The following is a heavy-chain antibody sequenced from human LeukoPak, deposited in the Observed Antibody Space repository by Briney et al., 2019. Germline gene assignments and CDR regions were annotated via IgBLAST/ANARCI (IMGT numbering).Heavy chain of an antibody. Sequence: GGSLRLSCAASGFTFDDYAMHWVRQAPGKGLEWVSLISGDGGSTYYADSVKGRFTISRDNSKNSLYLQMDSLRTEDTALYYCAKECGGSYSPAFCGVDYWGQGTLVTVSS. V-gene: IGHV3-43*02. CDR1: GFTFDDYA. CDR2: ISGDGGST. CDR3: AKECGGSYSPAFCGVDY. D-gene: IGHD1-26*01. J-gene: IGHJ4*02.